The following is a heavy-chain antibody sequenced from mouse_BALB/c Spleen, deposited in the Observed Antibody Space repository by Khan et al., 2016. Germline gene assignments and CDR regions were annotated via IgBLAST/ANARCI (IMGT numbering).Heavy chain of an antibody. CDR1: GFTFSHYW. CDR3: TRTGTGYFDY. J-gene: IGHJ2*01. D-gene: IGHD4-1*01. Sequence: EVKLEESGGGLVQPGGSMKLSCVASGFTFSHYWMNWVRQSPEKGLEWVAEIRSKSNNYATHYAESVQGRFTISRDDSKSGVYLQMNNLRAEDAGIYYCTRTGTGYFDYWGQGTTLTVSS. CDR2: IRSKSNNYAT. V-gene: IGHV6-6*02.